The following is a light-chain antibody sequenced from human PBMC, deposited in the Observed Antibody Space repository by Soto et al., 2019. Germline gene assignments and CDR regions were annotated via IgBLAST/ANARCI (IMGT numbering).Light chain of an antibody. Sequence: EIVMTQSPATLSVSPGERATLSGRASQSVSSNLAGYQQKPGQAPGLLIYVASTRATGIPARFSGSGSGTEFTLTISSLQSEDIAVYYCQQYNNWPPMYTFGQGTKLEIK. CDR1: QSVSSN. V-gene: IGKV3-15*01. CDR2: VAS. CDR3: QQYNNWPPMYT. J-gene: IGKJ2*01.